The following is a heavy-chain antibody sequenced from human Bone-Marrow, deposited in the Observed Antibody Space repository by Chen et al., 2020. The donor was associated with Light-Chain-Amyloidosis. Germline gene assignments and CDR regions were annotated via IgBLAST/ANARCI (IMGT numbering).Heavy chain of an antibody. J-gene: IGHJ4*02. Sequence: QVQPVQSGAEVKNPGASVEASTLVSGYTLSELSMHWVRQAPGKGLEWMGGFDPEDGETIYAQKFQGRVTMTEDTSTDTAYMELSSLRSEDTAVYYCATLPTDWLPVGYWGQGTLVTVSS. D-gene: IGHD3-9*01. V-gene: IGHV1-24*01. CDR3: ATLPTDWLPVGY. CDR1: GYTLSELS. CDR2: FDPEDGET.